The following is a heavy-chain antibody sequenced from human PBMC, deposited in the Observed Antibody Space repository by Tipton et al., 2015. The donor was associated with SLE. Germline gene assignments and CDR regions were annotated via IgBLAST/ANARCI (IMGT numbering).Heavy chain of an antibody. Sequence: TLSLTCAVSGYSISSGHYWGWIRQPPGKGLEWIGSIHHTGNAYYNPSLKSRVTMSIDTSTNDVFLRLTSVTAADTAIYYCARATRIIAATATSPHYFDFWGQGIQVAVSS. D-gene: IGHD2-21*02. CDR1: GYSISSGHY. V-gene: IGHV4-38-2*01. CDR2: IHHTGNA. J-gene: IGHJ4*02. CDR3: ARATRIIAATATSPHYFDF.